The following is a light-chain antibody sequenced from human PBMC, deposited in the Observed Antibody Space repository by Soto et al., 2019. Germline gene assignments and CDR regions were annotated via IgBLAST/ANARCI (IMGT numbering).Light chain of an antibody. CDR1: QSVSTN. V-gene: IGKV3-15*01. Sequence: ETVMTQSPATLSVSPGASATLSCRASQSVSTNLAWYQQKPGQVPRVLIYGASTRATEIPARFSGSGSGTEFTLTIDSLQSEDFAVYYCQQYNNWPRTFGQGTKVDIK. CDR2: GAS. CDR3: QQYNNWPRT. J-gene: IGKJ1*01.